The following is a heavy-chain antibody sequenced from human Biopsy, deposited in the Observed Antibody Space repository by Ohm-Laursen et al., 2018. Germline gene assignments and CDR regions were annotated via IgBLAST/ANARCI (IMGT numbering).Heavy chain of an antibody. D-gene: IGHD5-12*01. Sequence: TLSLTCTVSGVSINGGRYYWNWIRHHPGKGLEWIGNIFYSANTYYNPSLKSRVTISVDTSKNQFSLKLSSVTAADTAVYYCARLGSGDYFPTFFYFWGQGALVTVSS. CDR2: IFYSANT. V-gene: IGHV4-31*03. CDR3: ARLGSGDYFPTFFYF. J-gene: IGHJ4*02. CDR1: GVSINGGRYY.